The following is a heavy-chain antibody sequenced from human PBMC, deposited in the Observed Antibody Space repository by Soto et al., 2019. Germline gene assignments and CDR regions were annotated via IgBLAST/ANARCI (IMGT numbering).Heavy chain of an antibody. D-gene: IGHD6-6*01. V-gene: IGHV1-46*01. CDR2: INPTGGST. CDR3: ARKYSSSSPSDS. CDR1: GYIFTSHY. J-gene: IGHJ4*02. Sequence: AASVKVSCKASGYIFTSHYMHWVRQAPGQGLEWMGVINPTGGSTSYAQKFQGRVTVTRDTSTSTVYMELSSLRSEDTAVYYCARKYSSSSPSDSWGQGTLVTVSS.